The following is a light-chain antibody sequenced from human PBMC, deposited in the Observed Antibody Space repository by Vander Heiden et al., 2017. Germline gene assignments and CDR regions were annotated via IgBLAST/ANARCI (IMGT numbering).Light chain of an antibody. CDR1: QDIRKD. CDR3: LQTNTYPRT. CDR2: GAT. V-gene: IGKV1-17*01. Sequence: DIQMTQSPSSLPASVGHRVPITCRASQDIRKDLGWYQHKPGTARRRLTYGATRLQSGVPSMVSGSENGTDSTLTISSLQPEDSATNSCLQTNTYPRTFGRGTKVEVK. J-gene: IGKJ1*01.